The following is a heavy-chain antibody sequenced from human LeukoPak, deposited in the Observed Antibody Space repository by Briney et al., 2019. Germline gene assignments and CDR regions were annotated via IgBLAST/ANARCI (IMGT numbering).Heavy chain of an antibody. D-gene: IGHD3-22*01. CDR2: INGNGSST. CDR3: AKVPLITIIYFDY. V-gene: IGHV3-23*01. J-gene: IGHJ4*02. Sequence: PGGSLRLSCAASGFTFSSYAMNWVRQAPGKGLEWVSAINGNGSSTYYADSVKGRFTISRDNSKNTLYLQMNSLRAEDTAVYYCAKVPLITIIYFDYCGQGSLVTVSS. CDR1: GFTFSSYA.